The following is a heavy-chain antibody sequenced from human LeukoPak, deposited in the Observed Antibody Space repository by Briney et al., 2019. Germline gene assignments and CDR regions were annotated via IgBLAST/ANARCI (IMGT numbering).Heavy chain of an antibody. CDR2: IYSDGST. D-gene: IGHD1-26*01. CDR3: ARERGRGRDSPWFDY. V-gene: IGHV3-53*01. J-gene: IGHJ4*02. Sequence: GGSLRLSCAASGFSFNNYYMHWVRQPPGKGLEWVSVIYSDGSTYYADSVKGRFTISRDNSKNTLDLQMTGLRAEDTAVYYCARERGRGRDSPWFDYWGQGTLVTVSS. CDR1: GFSFNNYY.